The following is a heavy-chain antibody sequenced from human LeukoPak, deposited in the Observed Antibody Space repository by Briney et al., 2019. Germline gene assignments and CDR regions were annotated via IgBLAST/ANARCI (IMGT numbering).Heavy chain of an antibody. CDR1: GGSFSGYY. D-gene: IGHD1-26*01. CDR2: INHSGST. J-gene: IGHJ4*02. V-gene: IGHV4-34*01. Sequence: SETLSLTCAVYGGSFSGYYWSWIRQPPGKGLEWIGEINHSGSTNYNPSLKSRATISVDTSKNQFSLKLSSVTAADTAVYYCARGREGKGNDYWGQGTLVTVSS. CDR3: ARGREGKGNDY.